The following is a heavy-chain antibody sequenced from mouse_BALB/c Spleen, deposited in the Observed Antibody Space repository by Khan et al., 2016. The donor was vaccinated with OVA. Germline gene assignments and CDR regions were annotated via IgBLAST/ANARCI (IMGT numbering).Heavy chain of an antibody. CDR2: INPSNGYT. CDR1: GYTFTSYT. D-gene: IGHD2-3*01. J-gene: IGHJ3*01. CDR3: VRYWAYDGDDGWFAY. Sequence: VELVESGAELARPGASVKMSCKASGYTFTSYTIHWVKLRPGQGLEWIGYINPSNGYTNYTQKFKDRATLTADKSSTTAYMQLSSLTSDDSALYNGVRYWAYDGDDGWFAYWGQGTMVTVSA. V-gene: IGHV1-4*01.